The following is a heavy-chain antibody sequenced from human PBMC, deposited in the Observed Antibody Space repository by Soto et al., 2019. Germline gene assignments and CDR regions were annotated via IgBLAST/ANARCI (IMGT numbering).Heavy chain of an antibody. Sequence: SVKVSCKTSGFTFINSAVQWVRQARGQRLEWIGWIGVAGGNTNYAQGYQGRITITRDISTNTAYMELSSLRSEDTALYFCEAEVYVSTCHFDYWGQGTVVTVSS. D-gene: IGHD2-8*01. CDR2: IGVAGGNT. CDR1: GFTFINSA. J-gene: IGHJ4*02. CDR3: EAEVYVSTCHFDY. V-gene: IGHV1-58*01.